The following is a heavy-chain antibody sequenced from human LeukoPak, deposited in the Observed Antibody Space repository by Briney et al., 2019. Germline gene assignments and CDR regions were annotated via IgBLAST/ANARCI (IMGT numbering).Heavy chain of an antibody. J-gene: IGHJ4*02. Sequence: PSETLSLTCAVYGGSFSGYYWSWIRQPPGKGLEWIGEINHSGSTNYNPSLKSRVTISVDTSKNQFSLKLSSVTAADTAVYYCARTPLRYFDWLLYGVLDYWGQGTLVTVSS. CDR2: INHSGST. D-gene: IGHD3-9*01. CDR1: GGSFSGYY. V-gene: IGHV4-34*01. CDR3: ARTPLRYFDWLLYGVLDY.